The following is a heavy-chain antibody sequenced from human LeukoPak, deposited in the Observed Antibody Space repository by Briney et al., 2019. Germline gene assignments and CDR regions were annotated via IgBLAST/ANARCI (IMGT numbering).Heavy chain of an antibody. CDR3: AATFYDSSGYYLDY. V-gene: IGHV4-38-2*01. D-gene: IGHD3-22*01. Sequence: KPSETLSLTCAVSGYSISSGYYWGWIRQPPGKGLEWIGSIYHSGSTFYNPSLKSRVTMSIDTSKDQFSLKLSSVTAADTAVYYCAATFYDSSGYYLDYWGQGTLVTVSS. CDR1: GYSISSGYY. CDR2: IYHSGST. J-gene: IGHJ4*02.